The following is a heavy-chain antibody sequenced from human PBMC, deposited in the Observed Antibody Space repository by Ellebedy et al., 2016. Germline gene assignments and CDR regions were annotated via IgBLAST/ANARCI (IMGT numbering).Heavy chain of an antibody. D-gene: IGHD3-16*01. V-gene: IGHV1-8*02. CDR1: GYTFTNYG. CDR2: ISGYSGNT. J-gene: IGHJ3*02. Sequence: ASVKVSXXASGYTFTNYGITWVRQAPGQGLEWLGWISGYSGNTHYAQKFQGRVTMTRNTSISTAYMEVSSLRSEDTAVYYCARVGVGIWGQGTMVTVSS. CDR3: ARVGVGI.